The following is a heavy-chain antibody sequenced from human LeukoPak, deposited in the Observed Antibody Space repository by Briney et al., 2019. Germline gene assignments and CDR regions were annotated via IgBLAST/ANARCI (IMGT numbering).Heavy chain of an antibody. V-gene: IGHV3-7*01. D-gene: IGHD3-10*01. Sequence: PGGSLRLSCAASGFTFSSYWMSWVRQAPGKGPERVANIKQDGSEKYYVDSVKGRFTISRDNAKNSLYLQMNSLRAEDTAVYYCAREGVGMVRGVVDYWGQGTLVTVSS. J-gene: IGHJ4*02. CDR2: IKQDGSEK. CDR1: GFTFSSYW. CDR3: AREGVGMVRGVVDY.